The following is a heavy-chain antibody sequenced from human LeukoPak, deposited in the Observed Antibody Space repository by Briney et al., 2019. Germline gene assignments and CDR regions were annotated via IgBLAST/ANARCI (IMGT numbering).Heavy chain of an antibody. CDR2: IYYSGST. Sequence: SETLSLTRTVSGGSISSYYWSWIRQPPGKGLEWIGYIYYSGSTNYNPSLKSRVTISVDTSKNQFSLKLSSVTAADTAVYYCARTRIPNAFDIWGQGTMVTVSS. CDR3: ARTRIPNAFDI. V-gene: IGHV4-59*01. D-gene: IGHD3-3*01. J-gene: IGHJ3*02. CDR1: GGSISSYY.